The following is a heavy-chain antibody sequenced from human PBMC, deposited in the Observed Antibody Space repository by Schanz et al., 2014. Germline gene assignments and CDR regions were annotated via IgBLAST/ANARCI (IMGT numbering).Heavy chain of an antibody. V-gene: IGHV1-18*01. D-gene: IGHD6-19*01. CDR3: ARVHIATYHYSSPGAFDI. CDR2: INAHTGNT. J-gene: IGHJ3*02. CDR1: GYIFGSHG. Sequence: QVQLVQSGAEVKKPGSSVKVSCKASGYIFGSHGMTWVRQAPGQGPELMGWINAHTGNTQYAQKFQGRVNMTRDTVTTTVHLELTRLRTDDTAIYYCARVHIATYHYSSPGAFDIWGQGTRVTVSP.